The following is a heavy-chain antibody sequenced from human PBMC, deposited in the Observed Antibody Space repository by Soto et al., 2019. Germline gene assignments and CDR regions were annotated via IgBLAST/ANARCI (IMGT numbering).Heavy chain of an antibody. J-gene: IGHJ5*02. CDR2: IYQSGVT. V-gene: IGHV4-30-2*01. CDR1: GDSYSISTYS. D-gene: IGHD6-19*01. Sequence: LSLTCNMSGDSYSISTYSWSWIRQPPGKALQWIGFIYQSGVTSYNPSLASRVSISLDRSNNQCSLKLKSVTAADTAVYFCAGMLYTSGLRFDPWGPGTLVTVSS. CDR3: AGMLYTSGLRFDP.